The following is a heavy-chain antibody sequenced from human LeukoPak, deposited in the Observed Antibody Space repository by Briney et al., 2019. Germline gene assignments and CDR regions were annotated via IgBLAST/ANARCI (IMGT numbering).Heavy chain of an antibody. CDR1: GFTFTTYA. Sequence: GASVTVSCKTSGFTFTTYAISWVRQAPRLGLECMGWISAYNGDTNYAQNVQDRVTMTTDTSTSTAYLELRNLRSDDTAVYFCASYRRGAFDIWGQGTTITVSS. CDR3: ASYRRGAFDI. D-gene: IGHD1-14*01. V-gene: IGHV1-18*01. J-gene: IGHJ3*02. CDR2: ISAYNGDT.